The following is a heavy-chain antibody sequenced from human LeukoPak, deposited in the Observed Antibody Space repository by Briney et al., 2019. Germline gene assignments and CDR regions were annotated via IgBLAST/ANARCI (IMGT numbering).Heavy chain of an antibody. Sequence: GGSLRLSCAASGFTFSRYGVSWVRQAQGKGLEWVSAISGSGGSTYYADSVKGRFTISRDNSKNSLYLQMNGLRAEDTAVYYCARRAGAYSHPYDYWGQGTLVTVSS. CDR2: ISGSGGST. J-gene: IGHJ4*02. CDR1: GFTFSRYG. D-gene: IGHD4/OR15-4a*01. V-gene: IGHV3-23*01. CDR3: ARRAGAYSHPYDY.